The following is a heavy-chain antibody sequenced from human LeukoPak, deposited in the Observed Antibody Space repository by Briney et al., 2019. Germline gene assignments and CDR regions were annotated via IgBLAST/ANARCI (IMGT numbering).Heavy chain of an antibody. Sequence: GGSLRLSCEASGFTFRNYAMNWVRQSPGKGLEYVSGISDSGQSPYYAASVRGRFTISRDNSNNTLYLQMNSLRAEDTAVYYCARVQKGIAAAGAGGGWFEPWGQGTLVTVSA. D-gene: IGHD6-13*01. J-gene: IGHJ5*02. V-gene: IGHV3-23*01. CDR2: ISDSGQSP. CDR1: GFTFRNYA. CDR3: ARVQKGIAAAGAGGGWFEP.